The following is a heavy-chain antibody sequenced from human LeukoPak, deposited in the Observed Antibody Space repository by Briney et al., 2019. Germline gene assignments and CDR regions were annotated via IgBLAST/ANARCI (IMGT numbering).Heavy chain of an antibody. J-gene: IGHJ4*02. D-gene: IGHD3-22*01. CDR3: ARAKDSSGYYSLYYFDN. Sequence: SETLSLTCTVSGGSISSYYWSWIRQPLGKGLEWIGYIYHSGSASYNPSLMSRLTISVDTSKNQFSLKLSSVTAADTAVYYCARAKDSSGYYSLYYFDNWGQGTLVTVSS. CDR2: IYHSGSA. CDR1: GGSISSYY. V-gene: IGHV4-59*12.